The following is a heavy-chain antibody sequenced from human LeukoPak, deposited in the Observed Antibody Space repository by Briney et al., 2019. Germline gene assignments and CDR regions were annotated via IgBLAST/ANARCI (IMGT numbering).Heavy chain of an antibody. D-gene: IGHD3-3*01. J-gene: IGHJ4*02. CDR3: ANARGFSLLGVVIED. CDR2: IIPIFGTA. V-gene: IGHV1-69*13. CDR1: GYTFTSYG. Sequence: GASVKVSCKASGYTFTSYGISWVRQAPGQGLEWMGGIIPIFGTANYAQKFQGRVTITADESTSTAYMELSSLRSEDTAVYYCANARGFSLLGVVIEDWGQGTLVTVSS.